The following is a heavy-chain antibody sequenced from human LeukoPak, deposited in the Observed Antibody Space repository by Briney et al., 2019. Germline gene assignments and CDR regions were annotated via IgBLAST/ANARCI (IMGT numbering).Heavy chain of an antibody. CDR1: GYTFTSYA. CDR2: IIPIFGTA. V-gene: IGHV1-69*13. Sequence: ASVKVSCKTSGYTFTSYAISWVRQAPGQGLEWMGGIIPIFGTANYAQKFQGRVTITADESTSTAYMELSSLRSEDTAVYYCARDGDYCSSTSCYFDYWGKGTTVTVSS. D-gene: IGHD2-2*01. J-gene: IGHJ4*03. CDR3: ARDGDYCSSTSCYFDY.